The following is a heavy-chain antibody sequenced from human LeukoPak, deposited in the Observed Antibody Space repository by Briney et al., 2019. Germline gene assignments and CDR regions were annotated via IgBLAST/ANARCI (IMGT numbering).Heavy chain of an antibody. D-gene: IGHD6-6*01. CDR3: ARGGQLGDY. CDR2: IHPSTGNP. Sequence: GASVKVSCKGSGYTFTNYAMNWVRQAPGQGLEWMGWIHPSTGNPTYAQGFTGRFVFSLDTSVSTAYLQISSLKAEDTAVYYCARGGQLGDYWGQGTLVTVSS. V-gene: IGHV7-4-1*02. CDR1: GYTFTNYA. J-gene: IGHJ4*02.